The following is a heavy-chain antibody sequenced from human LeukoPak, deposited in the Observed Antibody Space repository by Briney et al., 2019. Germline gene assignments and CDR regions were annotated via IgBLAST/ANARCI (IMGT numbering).Heavy chain of an antibody. CDR1: GFTFSSYA. V-gene: IGHV3-23*01. Sequence: GGSLRLSCAGSGFTFSSYAMTWVRQAPGTGLEWVSSISRSDGTTYYADSVKGRFTISRDNSKNALYLQMNSLRAEDTAVYYCASHRAISDAFDIWGQGTMVAVSS. D-gene: IGHD2-2*02. J-gene: IGHJ3*02. CDR3: ASHRAISDAFDI. CDR2: ISRSDGTT.